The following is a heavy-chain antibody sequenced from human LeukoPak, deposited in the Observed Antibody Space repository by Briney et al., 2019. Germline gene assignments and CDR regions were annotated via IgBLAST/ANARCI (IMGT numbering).Heavy chain of an antibody. Sequence: ASVKVSCKASGYTFTSYGISWVRQAPGQGLEWMGWISAYNGNTNYAQKLQGRVTMTTDTSASTAYMELSSLRSEDTAVYYCARSSGGKGAAGLHAFDIWGQGTMVTVSS. CDR3: ARSSGGKGAAGLHAFDI. V-gene: IGHV1-18*01. J-gene: IGHJ3*02. D-gene: IGHD6-13*01. CDR2: ISAYNGNT. CDR1: GYTFTSYG.